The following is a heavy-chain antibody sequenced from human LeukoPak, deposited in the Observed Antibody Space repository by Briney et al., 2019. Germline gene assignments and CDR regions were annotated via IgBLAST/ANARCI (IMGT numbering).Heavy chain of an antibody. V-gene: IGHV1-69*04. J-gene: IGHJ4*02. CDR1: GGTFSSYA. D-gene: IGHD2-15*01. CDR2: IIPILGIA. Sequence: SVKVSCKASGGTFSSYAISWVRQAPGQGLEWMGRIIPILGIANYAQKFQGRVTITADKSTSTAYMELSSLRSEDTAVYYCARGAGYCSGGSCSPDIDYWGQGTLVTVSS. CDR3: ARGAGYCSGGSCSPDIDY.